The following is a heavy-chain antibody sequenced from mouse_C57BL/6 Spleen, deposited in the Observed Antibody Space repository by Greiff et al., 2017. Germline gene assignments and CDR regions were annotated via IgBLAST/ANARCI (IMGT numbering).Heavy chain of an antibody. D-gene: IGHD1-1*01. CDR1: GYSITSGYY. CDR2: ISYDGSN. V-gene: IGHV3-6*01. J-gene: IGHJ1*03. CDR3: ARCGNYWYFDV. Sequence: EVKLVESGPGLVKPSQSLSLTCSVTGYSITSGYYWNWIRQFPGNKLEWMGYISYDGSNNYNPSLKNRISITRDTSKNQFFLKLNSVTTEDTATYYCARCGNYWYFDVWGTGTTVTVSS.